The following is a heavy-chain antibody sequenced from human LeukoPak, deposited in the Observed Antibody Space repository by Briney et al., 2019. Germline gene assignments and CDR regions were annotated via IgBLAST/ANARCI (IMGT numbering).Heavy chain of an antibody. CDR3: AKGPTIPPYYSSGSYYETKAQFDG. Sequence: HGESLKISCKGSGYSFTSYWIGWVRQMPGKGLEWMGIIYPGDSDTRYSPSFQGQVTISADKSISTAYLQWSSLKASDTALYYCAKGPTIPPYYSSGSYYETKAQFDGWGQGTLVTVSS. CDR2: IYPGDSDT. J-gene: IGHJ4*02. V-gene: IGHV5-51*01. CDR1: GYSFTSYW. D-gene: IGHD3-10*01.